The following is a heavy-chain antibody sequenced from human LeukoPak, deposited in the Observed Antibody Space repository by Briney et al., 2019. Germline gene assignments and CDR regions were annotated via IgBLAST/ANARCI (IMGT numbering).Heavy chain of an antibody. CDR3: ATGGVGATSPLFIDY. Sequence: GGSLRLSCAASGFTFSSYSMNWVRQAPGKGLEWVSFISTSNSYIFHADSMKGRFTISRDNAKNSLFLQMNSLKDEDTAVYYCATGGVGATSPLFIDYWGQGTLVTVSS. V-gene: IGHV3-21*01. J-gene: IGHJ4*02. CDR2: ISTSNSYI. CDR1: GFTFSSYS. D-gene: IGHD1-26*01.